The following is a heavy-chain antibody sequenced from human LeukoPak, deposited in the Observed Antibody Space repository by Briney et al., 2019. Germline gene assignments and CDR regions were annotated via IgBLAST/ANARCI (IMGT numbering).Heavy chain of an antibody. D-gene: IGHD6-13*01. J-gene: IGHJ4*02. V-gene: IGHV1-18*01. CDR3: ARDRASSSPFDY. CDR1: GYTFTSYS. Sequence: GASVKVSCRASGYTFTSYSISWVRQAPGQGLEWMGWISAYNGNTNYAQKLQGRVTMTTDTSTSAAYMELRSLRSDDTAVYYCARDRASSSPFDYWGQGTLVTVSS. CDR2: ISAYNGNT.